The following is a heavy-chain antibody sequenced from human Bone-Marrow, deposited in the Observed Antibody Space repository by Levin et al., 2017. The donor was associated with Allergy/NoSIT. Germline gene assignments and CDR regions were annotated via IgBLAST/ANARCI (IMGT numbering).Heavy chain of an antibody. CDR2: IRGKAYGGTT. Sequence: PGGSLRLSCTASGFTFDDYAMSWFRQAPGKGLEWVGFIRGKAYGGTTEYAVSVKGRFTISRDDFKSIAYLQMNSLNTEDTGVYYCTRYSGSCDYWGQGTLVTVSS. CDR3: TRYSGSCDY. CDR1: GFTFDDYA. V-gene: IGHV3-49*03. J-gene: IGHJ4*02. D-gene: IGHD1-26*01.